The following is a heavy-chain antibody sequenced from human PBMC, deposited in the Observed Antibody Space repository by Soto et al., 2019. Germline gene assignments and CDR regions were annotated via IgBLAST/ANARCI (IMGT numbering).Heavy chain of an antibody. D-gene: IGHD4-17*01. CDR3: AGDGDSGDYVAGWDAFDI. CDR2: ISSSGSTI. CDR1: GFTFSSYE. J-gene: IGHJ3*02. V-gene: IGHV3-48*03. Sequence: PGGSLRLSCAASGFTFSSYEMNWVRQAPGKGLEWVSYISSSGSTIYYADSVKGRFTISRDNAKNSLNLQMTSLRAEDTAVYYCAGDGDSGDYVAGWDAFDIWGQGTMVTVSS.